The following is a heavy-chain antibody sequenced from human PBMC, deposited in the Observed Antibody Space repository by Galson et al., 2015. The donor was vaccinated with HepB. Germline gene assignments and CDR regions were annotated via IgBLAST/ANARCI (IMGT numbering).Heavy chain of an antibody. J-gene: IGHJ6*02. CDR1: GGSITSFY. D-gene: IGHD3-10*01. CDR3: ARQFGSPSYYYAMDV. V-gene: IGHV4-59*01. CDR2: MYYSGTT. Sequence: SETLSLTCAVSGGSITSFYWSWIRQPPGKGLEWIGYMYYSGTTNYSPSLKSRVTISVDTSKNQFSLQLSSVTAADTAIYYCARQFGSPSYYYAMDVWARGPRSPSP.